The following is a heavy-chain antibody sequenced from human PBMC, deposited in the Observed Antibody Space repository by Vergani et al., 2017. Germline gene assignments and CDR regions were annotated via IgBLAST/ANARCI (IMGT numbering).Heavy chain of an antibody. CDR3: AKRGIAARGYYYYYMDV. V-gene: IGHV3-23*04. J-gene: IGHJ6*03. D-gene: IGHD6-6*01. CDR1: GFTFSSYA. CDR2: ISGSGGST. Sequence: EVQLVESGGGLVQPGGSLRLSCAASGFTFSSYAMRWVRQAPGKGLEWVSAISGSGGSTYYADSVKGRFTISRDNSKNTLYLQMNSLRAEDTAVYYCAKRGIAARGYYYYYMDVWGKGTTVTVSS.